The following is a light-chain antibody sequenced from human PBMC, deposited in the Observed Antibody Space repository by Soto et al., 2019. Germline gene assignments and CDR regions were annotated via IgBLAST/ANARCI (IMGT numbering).Light chain of an antibody. CDR3: QSYDSSNHLWV. V-gene: IGLV6-57*02. Sequence: NFMLTQPHSVSESPGKTVTISCTGSSGSIASNYVQWYQQRPGSAPTTVIYEDNQRPSGVPARFSGSIDSSSNSASLTISGLKTEDEADYYCQSYDSSNHLWVFVGGTQLTVL. J-gene: IGLJ3*02. CDR2: EDN. CDR1: SGSIASNY.